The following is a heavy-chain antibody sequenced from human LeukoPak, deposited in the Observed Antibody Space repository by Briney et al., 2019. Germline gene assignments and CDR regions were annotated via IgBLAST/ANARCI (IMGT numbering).Heavy chain of an antibody. CDR2: IYHSGST. D-gene: IGHD6-13*01. J-gene: IGHJ4*02. V-gene: IGHV4-59*08. CDR1: GGSISSHY. CDR3: ARHDTAAGDY. Sequence: PSETLSLTCTVSGGSISSHYWSWIRQPPGKGLEWIGYIYHSGSTHYNPSLKSRVTISVDTSKNQFSLKLSSVTAADTAVYYCARHDTAAGDYWGQGTLVTVSS.